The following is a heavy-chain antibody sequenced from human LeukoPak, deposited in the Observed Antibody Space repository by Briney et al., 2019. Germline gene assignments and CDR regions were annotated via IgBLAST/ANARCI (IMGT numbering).Heavy chain of an antibody. J-gene: IGHJ3*02. CDR3: ATDGELFVRAFDI. Sequence: ASVRVSCKVSGYTLTELSMHWVRQAPGKGLEWMGGFDPEDGETIYAQKFQGRVTMTEDTSTDTAYMELSSLRSEDTAVYYCATDGELFVRAFDIWGQGTMVTVSS. CDR2: FDPEDGET. CDR1: GYTLTELS. V-gene: IGHV1-24*01. D-gene: IGHD3-10*01.